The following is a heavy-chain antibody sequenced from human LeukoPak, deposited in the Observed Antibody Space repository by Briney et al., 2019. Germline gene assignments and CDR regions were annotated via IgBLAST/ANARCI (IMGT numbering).Heavy chain of an antibody. CDR2: INPSGGST. J-gene: IGHJ4*02. V-gene: IGHV1-46*01. CDR1: GYTFTSYY. Sequence: GASVKVSCKASGYTFTSYYMHWVRQAPGQGLEWMGIINPSGGSTSYAQKFQGRVTITADKSTSTAYMELSSLRSEDTAVYYCATHVGYSFDYWGQGTLVTVSS. CDR3: ATHVGYSFDY. D-gene: IGHD5-12*01.